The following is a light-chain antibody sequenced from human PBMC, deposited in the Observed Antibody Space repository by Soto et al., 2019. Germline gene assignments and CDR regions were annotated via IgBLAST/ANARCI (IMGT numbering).Light chain of an antibody. CDR1: SSNIGSNY. CDR2: RND. CDR3: AVWDDSLSGVV. V-gene: IGLV1-47*01. J-gene: IGLJ2*01. Sequence: QSVLTQPPSASGTPGQRVTISCSGSSSNIGSNYVYWYQQLPGTAPKLLIHRNDQRPSGVPDRFSGSKSGTSASLAISGLRSEDEDDFFCAVWDDSLSGVVFGGGTKLTVL.